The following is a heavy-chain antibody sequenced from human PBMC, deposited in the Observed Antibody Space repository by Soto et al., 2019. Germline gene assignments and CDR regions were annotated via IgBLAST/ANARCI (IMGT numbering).Heavy chain of an antibody. V-gene: IGHV3-74*01. J-gene: IGHJ2*01. CDR1: GFTFSSYW. CDR3: ASSLSGSSDWYFDL. CDR2: INSDGSST. D-gene: IGHD1-26*01. Sequence: LSLTCAASGFTFSSYWMHWVRQAPGKGLVWVSRINSDGSSTSYADSVKGRFTISRDNAKNTLYLQMNSLRAEDTAVYYCASSLSGSSDWYFDLWGRGTLVTVSS.